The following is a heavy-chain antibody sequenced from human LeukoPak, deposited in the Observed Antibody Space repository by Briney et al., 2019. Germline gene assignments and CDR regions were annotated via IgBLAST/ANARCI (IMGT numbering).Heavy chain of an antibody. D-gene: IGHD7-27*01. CDR1: GGSFSGYY. CDR3: ARGGNWGTYYFDY. Sequence: PSETLSLTCAVYGGSFSGYYWSWIRQPPGKGLEWIGEISHSGSTNYNPSLKSRVTISVDTSKNQFSLKLSSVTAADTAVYYCARGGNWGTYYFDYWGQGTLVTVSS. V-gene: IGHV4-34*01. CDR2: ISHSGST. J-gene: IGHJ4*02.